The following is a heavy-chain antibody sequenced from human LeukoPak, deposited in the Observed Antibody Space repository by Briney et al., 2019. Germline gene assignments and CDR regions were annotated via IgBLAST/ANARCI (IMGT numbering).Heavy chain of an antibody. V-gene: IGHV1-2*02. CDR2: INPNSGGT. CDR3: ARVKNNWNYDAFDI. CDR1: GYTFTGYY. J-gene: IGHJ3*02. Sequence: ASVKVSCKASGYTFTGYYMHWVRQAPGQGLEWMGWINPNSGGTNYAQKFQGRVTMTRDTSISTAYMELCRLRSDDTAVYYCARVKNNWNYDAFDIWGQGTMVTVSS. D-gene: IGHD1-7*01.